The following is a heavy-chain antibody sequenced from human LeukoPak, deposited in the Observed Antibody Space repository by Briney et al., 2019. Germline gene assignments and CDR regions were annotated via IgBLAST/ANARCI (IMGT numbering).Heavy chain of an antibody. V-gene: IGHV4-59*01. CDR1: GGSISNYY. J-gene: IGHJ3*02. CDR2: IYSSGST. Sequence: SSETLSLTCTVSGGSISNYYCNWIRQPPGKGLEWIGYIYSSGSTYFNPSLTSRVTISVDTSKNQFSLNLTSVTAADTAVYYCARADYGGNSAAFNIWGQGTMVTVSS. D-gene: IGHD4-23*01. CDR3: ARADYGGNSAAFNI.